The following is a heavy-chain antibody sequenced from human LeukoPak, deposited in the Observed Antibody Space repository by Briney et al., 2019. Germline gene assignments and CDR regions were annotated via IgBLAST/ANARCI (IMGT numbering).Heavy chain of an antibody. CDR2: INAGNGNT. V-gene: IGHV1-3*01. Sequence: ASVKVSCKASGYTFTSYAMHWVRQAPGQRLEWMGWINAGNGNTKYSQKFQGRVTITRYTSARTTYMELGRLTTEDPAVYYCARGKELDYWGQGTLVTVSS. CDR1: GYTFTSYA. J-gene: IGHJ4*02. D-gene: IGHD1-1*01. CDR3: ARGKELDY.